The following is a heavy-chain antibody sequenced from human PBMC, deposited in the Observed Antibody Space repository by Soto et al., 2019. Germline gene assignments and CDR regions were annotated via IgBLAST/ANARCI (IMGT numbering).Heavy chain of an antibody. J-gene: IGHJ4*02. V-gene: IGHV3-30*18. D-gene: IGHD3-22*01. Sequence: GGSLRLSCAASGFTFSSYGMHWVRQAPGKGLEWVAVISYDGSNKYYADSVKGRFTISRDNSKNTLYLQMNSLRAEDTAVYYCAKDRYYYDSSGYSMLEYWGQGTLVTVSS. CDR3: AKDRYYYDSSGYSMLEY. CDR1: GFTFSSYG. CDR2: ISYDGSNK.